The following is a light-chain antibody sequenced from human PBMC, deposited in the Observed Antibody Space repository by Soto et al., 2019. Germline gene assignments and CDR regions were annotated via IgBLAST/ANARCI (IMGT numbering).Light chain of an antibody. CDR2: DAS. V-gene: IGKV1-5*01. CDR3: QQYNAYYS. Sequence: DIQMTQSPPTRPASAGDRVTITCRASQDISRWLAWYQQKPGKAPVLLIYDASTLQGGVPSRFSGTGSGTEFTLTISSLQPEDFATYYCQQYNAYYSFGQGTKVDIK. J-gene: IGKJ2*03. CDR1: QDISRW.